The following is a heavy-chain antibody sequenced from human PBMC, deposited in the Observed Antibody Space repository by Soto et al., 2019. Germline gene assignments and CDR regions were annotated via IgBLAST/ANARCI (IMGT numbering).Heavy chain of an antibody. CDR3: AREGNLGRWLQPLDF. CDR1: GGSIGSYY. J-gene: IGHJ4*02. V-gene: IGHV4-59*01. D-gene: IGHD5-12*01. Sequence: SQTLSLTCSVSGGSIGSYYWSWVRQPPGKGLEWIGNIHYNGNTKYNPSLKSRVSMSVDTSKNQFSLRLISVTAADTAKYFCAREGNLGRWLQPLDFWGQGTLVTVSS. CDR2: IHYNGNT.